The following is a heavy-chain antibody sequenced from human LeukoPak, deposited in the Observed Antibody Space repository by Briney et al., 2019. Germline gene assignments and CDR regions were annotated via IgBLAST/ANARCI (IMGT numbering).Heavy chain of an antibody. J-gene: IGHJ4*02. Sequence: PSETLSLTCALYGGSFSGYYWSWIRQPPGKGLEWIGEINHSGSTNYNPSRKSRVTISVDTSKNQFSLKLSSVTAADTAVYYCARVLGSGWYGLIDYWGQGTLVTVYS. D-gene: IGHD6-19*01. V-gene: IGHV4-34*01. CDR3: ARVLGSGWYGLIDY. CDR1: GGSFSGYY. CDR2: INHSGST.